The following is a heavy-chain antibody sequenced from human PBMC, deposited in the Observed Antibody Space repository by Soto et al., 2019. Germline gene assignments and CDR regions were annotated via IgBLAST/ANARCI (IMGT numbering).Heavy chain of an antibody. Sequence: GGSLRLPCAASGFTFSSYGMHWVRQAPGKGLEWVAVIWYDGSNKYYADSVKGRFTISRDNSKNTLYLQMNSLRAEDTAVYYCARGTRTSSIAARPHAFDIWGQGTMVTVSS. J-gene: IGHJ3*02. D-gene: IGHD6-6*01. CDR1: GFTFSSYG. CDR3: ARGTRTSSIAARPHAFDI. CDR2: IWYDGSNK. V-gene: IGHV3-33*01.